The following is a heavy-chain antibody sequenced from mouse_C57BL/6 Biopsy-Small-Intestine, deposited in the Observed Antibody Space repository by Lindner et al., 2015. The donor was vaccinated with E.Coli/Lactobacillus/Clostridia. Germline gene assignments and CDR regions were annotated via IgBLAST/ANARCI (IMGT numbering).Heavy chain of an antibody. D-gene: IGHD2-2*01. CDR3: ARVGYDILDFDY. Sequence: SVKVSCKASGYIFTGYYMHWVRQAPGQGLEWMGWVNPNTGGTNYAQKFQGRVTMTRDTSISTAYMELSRLRSDDTAVYYCARVGYDILDFDYWGQGTLVTVSS. CDR1: GYIFTGYY. V-gene: IGHV1-53*01. J-gene: IGHJ4*01. CDR2: VNPNTGGT.